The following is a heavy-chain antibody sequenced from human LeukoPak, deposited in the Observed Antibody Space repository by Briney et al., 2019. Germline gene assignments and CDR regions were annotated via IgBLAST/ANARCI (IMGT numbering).Heavy chain of an antibody. CDR1: GYTFTSYD. Sequence: ASVKVSCKASGYTFTSYDINWVRQATGQGLEWMGWMNPNSGNTGYAQKFQGRVTMTRNTSISTAYMELSSLRSEDTAVYYCARGPSYGYGLSSGWFDYWGQGTLVTVSS. V-gene: IGHV1-8*01. CDR2: MNPNSGNT. D-gene: IGHD6-19*01. CDR3: ARGPSYGYGLSSGWFDY. J-gene: IGHJ4*02.